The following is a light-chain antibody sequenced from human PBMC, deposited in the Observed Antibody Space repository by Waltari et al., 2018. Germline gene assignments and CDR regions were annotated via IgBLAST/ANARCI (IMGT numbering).Light chain of an antibody. CDR1: SSDVGRYNY. Sequence: QSALTQPASVSGSPGQSITISCTGASSDVGRYNYVSWYQQYPGTAPKLIIYDVSHRPAGVSNRFSGSKSGNTASLTISVLQAEDEADYYCSSYTSSSTLVFGGGTKLTVL. V-gene: IGLV2-14*03. CDR3: SSYTSSSTLV. J-gene: IGLJ3*02. CDR2: DVS.